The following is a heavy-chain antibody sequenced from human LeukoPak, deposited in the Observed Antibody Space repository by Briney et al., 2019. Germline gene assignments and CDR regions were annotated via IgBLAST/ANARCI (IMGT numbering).Heavy chain of an antibody. CDR1: GFTVSSNY. Sequence: GGSLRLSCAAYGFTVSSNYMSWVRQAPGKGLEWVSVIYSGGSTYYADSVKGRFTVSRDNSKNTLYLQMNSLRAEDTAVYYCARDGPSTVTTSYYGMDVWGQGTTVTVSS. V-gene: IGHV3-66*01. CDR3: ARDGPSTVTTSYYGMDV. CDR2: IYSGGST. D-gene: IGHD4-4*01. J-gene: IGHJ6*02.